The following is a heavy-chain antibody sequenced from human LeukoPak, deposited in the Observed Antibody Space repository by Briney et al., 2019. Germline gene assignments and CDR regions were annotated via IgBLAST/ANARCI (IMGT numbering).Heavy chain of an antibody. CDR2: IYDSGST. Sequence: SQTLSLTCTVSGGSISSGGNYWSWIRQHPGKGLEWIGYIYDSGSTYCKPSLRSRVTISGDTSKNQFSLKVTSVSDADTAVYYCASYGSGWYFDLWGRGTLVTVSS. CDR1: GGSISSGGNY. J-gene: IGHJ2*01. CDR3: ASYGSGWYFDL. D-gene: IGHD3-10*01. V-gene: IGHV4-31*03.